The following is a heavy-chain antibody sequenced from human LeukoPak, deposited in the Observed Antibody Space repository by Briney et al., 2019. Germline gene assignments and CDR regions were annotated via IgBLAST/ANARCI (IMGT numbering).Heavy chain of an antibody. V-gene: IGHV4-59*01. CDR2: IYYSGST. Sequence: PSETLSLTCTVSGGSISTYYWSWIRQPPGKGLEWIGFIYYSGSTNYNPSLKSRVTISVDTSKNHFSLKLSSVIAAATAGYYCGRVDYDSSGYFDFWGQGPRLTVPS. CDR3: GRVDYDSSGYFDF. J-gene: IGHJ4*02. CDR1: GGSISTYY. D-gene: IGHD3-22*01.